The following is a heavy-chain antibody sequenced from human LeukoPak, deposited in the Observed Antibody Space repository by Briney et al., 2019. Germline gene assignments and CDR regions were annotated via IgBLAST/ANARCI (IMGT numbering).Heavy chain of an antibody. CDR1: GGSIYSRSNY. CDR2: IYYSGTT. Sequence: SETLSLTCTVSGGSIYSRSNYWAWIRQPPGKGLEWIGAIYYSGTTFYNPSLKSRVTISVDTSKNQFSLKLSSVTAADTAVYYCARQKVYYDSSGYYWRYPTFDYWGQGTLVTVSS. CDR3: ARQKVYYDSSGYYWRYPTFDY. V-gene: IGHV4-39*01. D-gene: IGHD3-22*01. J-gene: IGHJ4*02.